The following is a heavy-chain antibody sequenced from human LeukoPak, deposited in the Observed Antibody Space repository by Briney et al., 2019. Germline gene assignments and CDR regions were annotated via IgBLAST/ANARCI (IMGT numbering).Heavy chain of an antibody. V-gene: IGHV1-3*01. CDR1: GYTFTSYA. J-gene: IGHJ4*02. Sequence: VASVKVSCKASGYTFTSYAMHWVRQAPGQRLEWMGWINAGNGNTKYSQKFQGRVTITRDTSASTAYMELSSLRSEDTAVYYCARAGEYSSSWYYFDYWGQGTLVTVSS. CDR3: ARAGEYSSSWYYFDY. CDR2: INAGNGNT. D-gene: IGHD6-13*01.